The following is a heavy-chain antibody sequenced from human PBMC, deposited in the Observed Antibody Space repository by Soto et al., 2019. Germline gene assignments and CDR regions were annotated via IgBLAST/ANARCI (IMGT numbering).Heavy chain of an antibody. V-gene: IGHV4-34*01. D-gene: IGHD3-3*01. CDR2: INHSGST. CDR3: ARGGLMYYDFWSGYYTGPGWFDP. Sequence: SETLSLTCAVYGGSFSGYYWSWIRQPPGKGLEWIGEINHSGSTNYNPSLKSRVTIPVDTSKNQFSLKLSSVTAADTAVYYCARGGLMYYDFWSGYYTGPGWFDPWGQGTLVTVSS. J-gene: IGHJ5*02. CDR1: GGSFSGYY.